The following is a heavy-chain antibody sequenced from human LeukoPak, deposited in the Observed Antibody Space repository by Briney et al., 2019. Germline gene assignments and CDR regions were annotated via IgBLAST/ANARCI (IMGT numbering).Heavy chain of an antibody. CDR3: ARAPPFTEYYYYYMDV. CDR1: GFTFSSYS. J-gene: IGHJ6*03. V-gene: IGHV3-48*04. D-gene: IGHD1-14*01. CDR2: ISSSSSTI. Sequence: GGSLRLSCAASGFTFSSYSMNWVRQAPGKGLEWVSYISSSSSTIYYADSVEGRFTISRDNAKNSLYLQMNSLRAEDTAVYYCARAPPFTEYYYYYMDVWGKGTTVTVSS.